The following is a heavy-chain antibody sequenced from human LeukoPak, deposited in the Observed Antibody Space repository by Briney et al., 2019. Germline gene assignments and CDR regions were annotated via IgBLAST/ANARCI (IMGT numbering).Heavy chain of an antibody. D-gene: IGHD3-22*01. CDR2: IRSKAYGGTT. Sequence: PGGSLRLSCIGSGFTFGDYGMSWVRRAPGKGLEWVGFIRSKAYGGTTEYAASVKGRFTISRDDSRSIAYLQMNSLKTEDTAVYYCTRGDYYDSSGYYLLFDYWGQGTLVTVSS. CDR1: GFTFGDYG. J-gene: IGHJ4*02. V-gene: IGHV3-49*04. CDR3: TRGDYYDSSGYYLLFDY.